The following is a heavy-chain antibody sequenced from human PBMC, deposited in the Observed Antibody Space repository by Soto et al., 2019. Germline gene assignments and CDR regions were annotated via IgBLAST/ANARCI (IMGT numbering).Heavy chain of an antibody. V-gene: IGHV3-48*03. D-gene: IGHD6-13*01. J-gene: IGHJ4*02. Sequence: EVQLVESGGGLVQPGGSLRLSCAASGFTFSTYEFNWVRQAPGRGLEWISYISVSGNIIKYADSVKGRFTISRDNAENSLHLHMSSLRVDDTAVYFCVRDTMRASAAACLDYWGQGTQVIVSS. CDR1: GFTFSTYE. CDR2: ISVSGNII. CDR3: VRDTMRASAAACLDY.